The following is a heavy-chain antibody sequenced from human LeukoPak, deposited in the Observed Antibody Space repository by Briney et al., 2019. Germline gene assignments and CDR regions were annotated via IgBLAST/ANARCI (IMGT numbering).Heavy chain of an antibody. J-gene: IGHJ5*02. CDR1: GGSISSGGYY. V-gene: IGHV4-31*03. CDR3: ARADCSSTSCYTSNPPWFDP. Sequence: SETLSLTCTVSGGSISSGGYYWSWIRQHPGKGLEWIGYIYYSGSTYYNPSLKSRVTISVDTSKNQFSLKLSSVTAADTAVYYCARADCSSTSCYTSNPPWFDPWGQGTLVTVSS. CDR2: IYYSGST. D-gene: IGHD2-2*02.